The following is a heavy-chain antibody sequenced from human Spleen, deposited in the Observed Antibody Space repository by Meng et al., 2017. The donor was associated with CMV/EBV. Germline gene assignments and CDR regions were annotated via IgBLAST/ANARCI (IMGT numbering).Heavy chain of an antibody. CDR3: ARGVTVGATNTFDY. V-gene: IGHV5-51*01. CDR2: IYPADSDA. Sequence: GESLKISCKGSGYSCSSYWIGWVRQMPGKGLEWMGIIYPADSDARYSPSFEGQVTISADTSINTVYLQWSSLRASDTAMYYCARGVTVGATNTFDYWGQGTLVTVSS. CDR1: GYSCSSYW. J-gene: IGHJ4*02. D-gene: IGHD1-26*01.